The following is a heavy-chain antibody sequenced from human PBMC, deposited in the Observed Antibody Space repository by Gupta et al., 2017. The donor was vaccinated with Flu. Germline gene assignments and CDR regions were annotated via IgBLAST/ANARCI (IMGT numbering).Heavy chain of an antibody. CDR1: GGTFSSVS. V-gene: IGHV1-69*01. Sequence: QVQLVQPGAEVKEPGSSVKVSCMTSGGTFSSVSITWVRQAPAQGLEWMGDVLPVIGATNYAQKFQDRVTITADDSTRTTYMELRSLRSDDTAIYYCAREFPGGGDCYFLDSWGQGTLVSVYS. J-gene: IGHJ4*02. CDR3: AREFPGGGDCYFLDS. D-gene: IGHD2-21*02. CDR2: VLPVIGAT.